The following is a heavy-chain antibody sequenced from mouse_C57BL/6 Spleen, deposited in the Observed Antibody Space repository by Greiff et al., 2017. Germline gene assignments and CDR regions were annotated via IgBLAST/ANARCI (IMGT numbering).Heavy chain of an antibody. CDR1: GFTFTDYY. CDR2: IRNKANGYTT. V-gene: IGHV7-3*03. J-gene: IGHJ2*01. Sequence: EVKLMESGGGLVQPGGSLSLSCAASGFTFTDYYMSWVRQPPGKALEWLGFIRNKANGYTTEYSASVKGRFTISRNTSQSILYLQMNALRAEDSATYYCAKEGNYPDYWGQGTTRTVSS. CDR3: AKEGNYPDY.